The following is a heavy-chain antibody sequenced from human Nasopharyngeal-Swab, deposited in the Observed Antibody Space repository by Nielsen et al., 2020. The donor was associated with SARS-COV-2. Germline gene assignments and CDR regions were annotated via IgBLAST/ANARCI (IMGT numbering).Heavy chain of an antibody. Sequence: GESLKISCAASGFTFSRYWMSWVRQAPGKGPEWVANIKPDGSEKYYLDSAKGRLTISRDNVKKSLYLQMNSLRAEDTAVYYCTREGGDTALDHWGQGTLVTVSS. CDR1: GFTFSRYW. CDR3: TREGGDTALDH. CDR2: IKPDGSEK. D-gene: IGHD3-16*01. J-gene: IGHJ4*02. V-gene: IGHV3-7*01.